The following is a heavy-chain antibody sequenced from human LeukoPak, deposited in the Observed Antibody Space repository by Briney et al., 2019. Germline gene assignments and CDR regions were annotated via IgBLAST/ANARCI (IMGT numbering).Heavy chain of an antibody. J-gene: IGHJ3*02. CDR2: ISSIGSPT. D-gene: IGHD4-17*01. CDR3: ARAHYGDYVGDAFDI. V-gene: IGHV3-11*01. CDR1: GFTSSDYD. Sequence: GGSLRPSCAASGFTSSDYDMSWIRQAPGKGLEGVSYISSIGSPTYYASSVKGRFSISRDNPKNTLYLQMNSLRAEDTAVYYCARAHYGDYVGDAFDIWGQGTMVTVSS.